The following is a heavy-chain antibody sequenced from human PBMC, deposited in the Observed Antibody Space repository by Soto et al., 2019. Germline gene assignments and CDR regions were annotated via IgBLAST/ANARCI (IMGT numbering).Heavy chain of an antibody. CDR1: GFTFSTYA. CDR2: VSGSGDST. V-gene: IGHV3-23*01. Sequence: GGSLRLSCAASGFTFSTYALTWVRRAPGKGLEWVSAVSGSGDSTNYADSAKGRFTISRDNSKNTLYLQMNSLRAEDTAVYYCAKDRLGGNFDYWGQGTQVTVSS. CDR3: AKDRLGGNFDY. J-gene: IGHJ4*02.